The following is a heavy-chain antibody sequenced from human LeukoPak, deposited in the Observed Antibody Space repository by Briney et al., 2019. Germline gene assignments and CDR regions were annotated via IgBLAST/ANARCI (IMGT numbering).Heavy chain of an antibody. CDR1: GGSISSYY. Sequence: SETLSLTCTVSGGSISSYYWSWIRQSPGKGLEWIGYIYYSGSTNYNPSLKSRVTISVDTSKNQFSLKLSSVTAADTAVYYCATSRRDGYNLGVYYFDYWGQGTLVTVSS. CDR2: IYYSGST. J-gene: IGHJ4*02. CDR3: ATSRRDGYNLGVYYFDY. V-gene: IGHV4-59*01. D-gene: IGHD5-24*01.